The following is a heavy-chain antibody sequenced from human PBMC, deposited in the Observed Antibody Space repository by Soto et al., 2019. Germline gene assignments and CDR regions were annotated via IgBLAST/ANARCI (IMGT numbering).Heavy chain of an antibody. D-gene: IGHD4-17*01. CDR2: VYYRGRS. J-gene: IGHJ4*02. CDR3: VSQRTTVPTQAYFNY. V-gene: IGHV4-39*01. CDR1: GGSVTNSSYY. Sequence: PSETLSLTCTVSGGSVTNSSYYWGWIRQSPGKGLEWIGSVYYRGRSYSKSSVKSRVTISVDTSKNRFSLSLSSVTASDTAVYFCVSQRTTVPTQAYFNYWRPGALVTVSS.